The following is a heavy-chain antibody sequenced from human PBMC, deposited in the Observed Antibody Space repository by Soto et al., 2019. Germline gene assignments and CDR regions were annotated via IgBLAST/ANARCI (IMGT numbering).Heavy chain of an antibody. CDR3: ARGGELLLLAH. J-gene: IGHJ4*02. D-gene: IGHD1-26*01. CDR1: GGTFSSYA. CDR2: IIPIFGTA. V-gene: IGHV1-69*01. Sequence: QVQLVQSGAEVKKPGFSVKVSCKASGGTFSSYAISWVRQAPGQGLEWMGGIIPIFGTANYAQKFQGRVTITADESTRTAYMELSSLSSEDTAVYYCARGGELLLLAHWGQGTLVTVSS.